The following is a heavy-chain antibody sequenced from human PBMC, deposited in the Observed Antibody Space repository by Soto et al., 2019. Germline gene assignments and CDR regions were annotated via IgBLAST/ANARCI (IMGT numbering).Heavy chain of an antibody. D-gene: IGHD1-20*01. J-gene: IGHJ5*02. Sequence: XATLSLTCTVSGGSIRVHSYYWTWIRQTPGKGLEWVGSSYYSGTSYFNPALKGRVTISVDTSTNQFSLRLTSVTAADTAVYYCKRRYNWNDYYFDPWGQGTLVTVSS. CDR3: KRRYNWNDYYFDP. V-gene: IGHV4-39*01. CDR2: SYYSGTS. CDR1: GGSIRVHSYY.